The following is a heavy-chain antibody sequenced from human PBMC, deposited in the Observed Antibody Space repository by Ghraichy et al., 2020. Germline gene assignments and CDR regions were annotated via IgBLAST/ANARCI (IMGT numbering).Heavy chain of an antibody. CDR3: AKDSGGSGRGLYYYYGMDV. J-gene: IGHJ6*02. CDR2: ISGSGGST. CDR1: GFTFSSYA. Sequence: LSLTCAASGFTFSSYAMSWVRQAPGKGLEWVSAISGSGGSTYYADSVKGRFTISRDNSKNTLYLQMNSLRAEDTAVYYCAKDSGGSGRGLYYYYGMDVWGQGTTVTVSS. D-gene: IGHD3-10*01. V-gene: IGHV3-23*01.